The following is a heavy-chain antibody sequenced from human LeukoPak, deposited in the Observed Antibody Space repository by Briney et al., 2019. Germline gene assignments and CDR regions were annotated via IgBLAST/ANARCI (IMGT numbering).Heavy chain of an antibody. Sequence: GASVKVSCKATGYTFTNYGISSVRQAPGQGLEWMGWISAYNGNTNYAQKLQGRVTMTTDTSTSTAYMELRSLRSDDTAVYYCARSLYDRCGSTEALYYWGQGTLVTVSS. D-gene: IGHD3-22*01. CDR3: ARSLYDRCGSTEALYY. J-gene: IGHJ4*02. CDR1: GYTFTNYG. CDR2: ISAYNGNT. V-gene: IGHV1-18*01.